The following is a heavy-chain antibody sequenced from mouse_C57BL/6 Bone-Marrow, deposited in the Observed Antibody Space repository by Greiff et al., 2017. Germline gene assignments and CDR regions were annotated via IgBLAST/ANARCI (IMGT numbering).Heavy chain of an antibody. CDR2: IDPEIGDT. V-gene: IGHV14-4*01. Sequence: DVQLVESGAELVRPGASVKLSCTASGFNIKDDYIHWVKQRPEQGLEWIGWIDPEIGDTAYASKFQGKATITSDTSSNTAYLQLSSLTSEDTAVYYCSSFDGNYFDFWGQGTPLTVAS. D-gene: IGHD2-3*01. CDR1: GFNIKDDY. J-gene: IGHJ2*01. CDR3: SSFDGNYFDF.